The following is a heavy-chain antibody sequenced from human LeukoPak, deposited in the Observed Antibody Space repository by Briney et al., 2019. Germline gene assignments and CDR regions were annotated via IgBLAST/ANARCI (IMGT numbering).Heavy chain of an antibody. CDR3: ARDRDQGYSSSSFQH. Sequence: SVKVSCKASGGTFSSYAISWVRQAPGQGLEWMGGIIPIFGTANYAQKFQGRVTITADESTSTAYMELSSLRSEDTAVYYCARDRDQGYSSSSFQHWGQGTLVTVSS. CDR1: GGTFSSYA. J-gene: IGHJ1*01. D-gene: IGHD6-13*01. CDR2: IIPIFGTA. V-gene: IGHV1-69*13.